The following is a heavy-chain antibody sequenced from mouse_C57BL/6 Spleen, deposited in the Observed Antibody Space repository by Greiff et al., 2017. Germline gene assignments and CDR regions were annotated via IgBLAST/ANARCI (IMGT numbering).Heavy chain of an antibody. Sequence: QVQLQQSGAELVKPGASVKISCKASGYAFSSYWMNWVKQRPGKGLEWIGQIYPGDGDTNYNGKFKGKATLTADKSSSTAYMQRSSLTSEDSAVYFCAGYYYDYDVGCAYWGQGTLVTVSA. D-gene: IGHD2-4*01. CDR1: GYAFSSYW. CDR2: IYPGDGDT. V-gene: IGHV1-80*01. CDR3: AGYYYDYDVGCAY. J-gene: IGHJ3*01.